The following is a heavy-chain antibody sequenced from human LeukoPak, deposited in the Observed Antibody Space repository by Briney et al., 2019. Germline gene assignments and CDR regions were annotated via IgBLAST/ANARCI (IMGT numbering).Heavy chain of an antibody. CDR1: GLTVNNNY. J-gene: IGHJ4*02. CDR3: ILTTAATSIEY. Sequence: HPGGSLRLSCAVSGLTVNNNYVNWVRQAPGKGLEWVSVNHNTVRIHYADSVNGRFTISSDTSKNTVYLQMNGLRAEDTAVYYCILTTAATSIEYWGPGTLVTVSP. D-gene: IGHD4-11*01. CDR2: NHNTVRI. V-gene: IGHV3-53*01.